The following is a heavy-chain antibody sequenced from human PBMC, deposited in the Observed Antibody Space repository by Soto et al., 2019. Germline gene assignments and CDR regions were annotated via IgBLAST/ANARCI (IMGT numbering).Heavy chain of an antibody. V-gene: IGHV3-74*01. J-gene: IGHJ3*01. CDR3: AIDSEYSGYLDAFDF. D-gene: IGHD5-12*01. CDR1: GFTFSSYW. CDR2: INSDGSST. Sequence: GGSLRLSCAASGFTFSSYWMHWVRQAPGKGLVWVSRINSDGSSTSYADSVKGRFTISRDNAKNTLYLQMNSLRAEDTAVFFFAIDSEYSGYLDAFDFWGQGTMVTVSS.